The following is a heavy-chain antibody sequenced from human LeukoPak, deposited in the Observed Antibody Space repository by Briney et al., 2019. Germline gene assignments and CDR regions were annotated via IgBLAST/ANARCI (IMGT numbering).Heavy chain of an antibody. CDR1: GFTFSSYG. CDR2: IRYDGSNK. CDR3: AKDLYYDILTGPFDY. V-gene: IGHV3-30*02. D-gene: IGHD3-9*01. J-gene: IGHJ4*02. Sequence: GGSLRLSCAASGFTFSSYGMRWVRQAPGKGLEWVAFIRYDGSNKYYADSVKGRFTISRDNSKNTLYLQMNSLRAEDTAVYYCAKDLYYDILTGPFDYWGQGTLVTVSS.